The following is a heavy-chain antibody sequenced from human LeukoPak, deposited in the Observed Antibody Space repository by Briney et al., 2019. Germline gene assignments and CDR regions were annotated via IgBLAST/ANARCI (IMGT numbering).Heavy chain of an antibody. Sequence: ASVKVSCKASGYTFTSYYMHWVRQAPGQGLEWMGIINPSGGSTSYAQKFQGRVTMTRDMSTSTVYMELSSLRSEDTAVHYCARYSSGYRYDYWGQGTLVTVSS. CDR2: INPSGGST. CDR3: ARYSSGYRYDY. D-gene: IGHD3-22*01. CDR1: GYTFTSYY. J-gene: IGHJ4*02. V-gene: IGHV1-46*01.